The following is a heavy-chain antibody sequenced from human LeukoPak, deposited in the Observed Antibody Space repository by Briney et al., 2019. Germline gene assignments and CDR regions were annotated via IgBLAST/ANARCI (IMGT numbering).Heavy chain of an antibody. J-gene: IGHJ4*02. Sequence: PAGGSLRLSCAASGFTVSGNYMSWVRQAPGKGLEWVSLLYSGGSTYYAGSVKGRFTISRDNSKNTLNLQMNSLRAEDTAVYYCARTTSVTTPFEYWGQGTLVTVSS. CDR3: ARTTSVTTPFEY. D-gene: IGHD4-17*01. CDR2: LYSGGST. CDR1: GFTVSGNY. V-gene: IGHV3-53*01.